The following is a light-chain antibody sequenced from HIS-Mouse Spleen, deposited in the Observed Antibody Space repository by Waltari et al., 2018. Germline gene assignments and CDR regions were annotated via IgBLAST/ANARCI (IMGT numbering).Light chain of an antibody. Sequence: SYELTQPPSVSVSPGQTARITCPGDALPKQYAYWYQQKPGQAPVLVIYKDSARPSGIPERFSGSSSGTTVTLTISGVQAEDEADYYCQSADSSGTYQDVVFGGGTKLTVL. CDR2: KDS. CDR3: QSADSSGTYQDVV. V-gene: IGLV3-25*03. CDR1: ALPKQY. J-gene: IGLJ2*01.